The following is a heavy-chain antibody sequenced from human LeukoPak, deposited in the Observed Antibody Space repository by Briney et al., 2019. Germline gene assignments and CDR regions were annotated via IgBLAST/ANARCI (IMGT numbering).Heavy chain of an antibody. CDR3: ARGGRSNIVVVPAAHTYDY. J-gene: IGHJ4*02. CDR2: ISAYNGNT. D-gene: IGHD2-2*01. Sequence: ASVKVSCKASGYTFTSYGISWVRQAPGQGLEWMAWISAYNGNTNYAQKLQGRVTMTTDTSTSTAYMELRSLRSDDTAVYYCARGGRSNIVVVPAAHTYDYWGQGTLVTVSS. V-gene: IGHV1-18*04. CDR1: GYTFTSYG.